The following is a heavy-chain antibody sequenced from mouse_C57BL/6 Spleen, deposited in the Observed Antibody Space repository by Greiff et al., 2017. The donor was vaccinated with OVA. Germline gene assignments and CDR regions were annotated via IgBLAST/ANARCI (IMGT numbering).Heavy chain of an antibody. Sequence: EVMLVESGGGLVKPGGSLKLSCAASGFTFSSYAMSWVRQTPEKRLEWVATISDGGSYTYYPDNVKGRFTISRDNAKNNLYLQMSHLKSEDTAMYYCARDRGLGASYAMDYWGQGTSVTVSS. V-gene: IGHV5-4*01. CDR3: ARDRGLGASYAMDY. CDR2: ISDGGSYT. CDR1: GFTFSSYA. J-gene: IGHJ4*01. D-gene: IGHD2-2*01.